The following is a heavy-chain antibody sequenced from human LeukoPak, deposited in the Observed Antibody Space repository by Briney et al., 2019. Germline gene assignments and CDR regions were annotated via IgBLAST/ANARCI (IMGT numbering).Heavy chain of an antibody. CDR3: ARSGLSRFGF. Sequence: PGGSLRLSCAASGFTFSNYAMSWVRQAPGKGLEWVSVISGSGGSTYYADSVKGRFTISRDNSRNTLYLQMNSLRAEDTAVYYCARSGLSRFGFWGQGTLVTVSS. D-gene: IGHD2/OR15-2a*01. V-gene: IGHV3-23*01. CDR2: ISGSGGST. J-gene: IGHJ4*02. CDR1: GFTFSNYA.